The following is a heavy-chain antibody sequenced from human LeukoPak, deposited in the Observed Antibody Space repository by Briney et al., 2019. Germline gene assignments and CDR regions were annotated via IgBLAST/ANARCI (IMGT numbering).Heavy chain of an antibody. CDR3: ARAWTGSGSPREYNWFDP. J-gene: IGHJ5*02. V-gene: IGHV1-8*01. Sequence: ASVKVSCKASGYTFTSYDINWVRQATGQGLEWMGWMNPNSGNTGYAQKLQGRVTMTTDTSTSTAYMELRSLRSDDTAVYYCARAWTGSGSPREYNWFDPWGQGTLVTVSS. D-gene: IGHD3-10*01. CDR1: GYTFTSYD. CDR2: MNPNSGNT.